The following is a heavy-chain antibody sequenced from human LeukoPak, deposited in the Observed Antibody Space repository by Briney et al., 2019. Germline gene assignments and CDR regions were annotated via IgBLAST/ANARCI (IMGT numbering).Heavy chain of an antibody. CDR3: AREGGDGIVGALRGYMDV. V-gene: IGHV1-2*02. D-gene: IGHD1-26*01. Sequence: ASVKVSCKASGYTFTGYYTHWVRQAPGQGLEWMGWINPNSGGTNYAQKFQGRVTMTRDTSISTAYMELSRLRSDDTAVYYCAREGGDGIVGALRGYMDVWGKGTTVTVSS. CDR2: INPNSGGT. J-gene: IGHJ6*03. CDR1: GYTFTGYY.